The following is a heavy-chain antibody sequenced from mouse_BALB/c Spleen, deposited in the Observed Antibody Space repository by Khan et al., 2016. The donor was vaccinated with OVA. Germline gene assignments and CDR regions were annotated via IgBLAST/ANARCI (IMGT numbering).Heavy chain of an antibody. CDR1: GYTFIDYN. CDR2: INPKNGDT. Sequence: EVQLQQSGPEVVKPGASVKISCKASGYTFIDYNMDWVKQSHGKSLEWIGDINPKNGDTFYNQKFMGKSTLTVDKSSSTAFMELRSLTSDDTAVYYCARTGCGSLDYWGQGTTLTVSS. D-gene: IGHD1-1*01. V-gene: IGHV1-18*01. CDR3: ARTGCGSLDY. J-gene: IGHJ2*01.